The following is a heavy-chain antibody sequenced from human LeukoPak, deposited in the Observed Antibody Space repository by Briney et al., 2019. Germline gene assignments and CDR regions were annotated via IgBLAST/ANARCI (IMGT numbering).Heavy chain of an antibody. D-gene: IGHD1-26*01. Sequence: ASVKVSCKVSGYTSPFYGITWVRQAPGQGLEWMGWISAYNGNTNYAQKLQGRVTMTTDTSTSTAYMELRSLRSDDTAVYYCARGGSFTESVDYWGQGTLVTASS. J-gene: IGHJ4*02. CDR3: ARGGSFTESVDY. CDR2: ISAYNGNT. V-gene: IGHV1-18*01. CDR1: GYTSPFYG.